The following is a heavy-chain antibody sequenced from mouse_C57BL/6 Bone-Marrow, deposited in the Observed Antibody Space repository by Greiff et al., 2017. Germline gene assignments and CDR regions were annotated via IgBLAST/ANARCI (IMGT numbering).Heavy chain of an antibody. CDR2: IHPNSGST. J-gene: IGHJ3*01. Sequence: QVQLQQPGAELVKPGASVKLSCKASGYTFTSYWMHWVKQRPGQGLEWIGMIHPNSGSTNYNEKFKSKATLTVDKSSSTAYMQLSSLTTEDSAVYYCARGSYSNSWFAYWGQGTLVTVSA. D-gene: IGHD2-5*01. CDR1: GYTFTSYW. CDR3: ARGSYSNSWFAY. V-gene: IGHV1-64*01.